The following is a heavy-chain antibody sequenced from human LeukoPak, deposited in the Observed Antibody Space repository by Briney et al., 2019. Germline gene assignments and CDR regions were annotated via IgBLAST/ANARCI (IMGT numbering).Heavy chain of an antibody. CDR2: ISYDGSNK. CDR3: ARDYLVSGYDFDY. V-gene: IGHV3-30-3*01. Sequence: GGSLRLSCAASGFTFSSYAMHWVHQAPGKGLEWVAVISYDGSNKYYADSVKGRFTISRDSSKNTLYLQMNSLRAEDTAVYYCARDYLVSGYDFDYWGQGTLVTVSS. J-gene: IGHJ4*02. D-gene: IGHD5-12*01. CDR1: GFTFSSYA.